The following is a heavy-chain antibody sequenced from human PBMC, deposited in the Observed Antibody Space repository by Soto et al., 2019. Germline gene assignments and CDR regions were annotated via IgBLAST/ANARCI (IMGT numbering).Heavy chain of an antibody. V-gene: IGHV3-7*01. CDR1: GFTFRNYW. Sequence: GGSLRLSCAASGFTFRNYWMSWVRQAPGKGLEWVANINQDGSEKYYVDSLKGRFTISRDNAENSLYLQMNSLRAEDTAVYYCARDPELHWGQGTLVTVSS. CDR3: ARDPELH. CDR2: INQDGSEK. D-gene: IGHD1-26*01. J-gene: IGHJ4*02.